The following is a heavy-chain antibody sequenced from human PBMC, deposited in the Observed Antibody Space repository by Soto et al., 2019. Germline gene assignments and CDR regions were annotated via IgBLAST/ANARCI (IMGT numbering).Heavy chain of an antibody. CDR1: GFTFSSYG. J-gene: IGHJ6*02. Sequence: GGSLRLSCAASGFTFSSYGMHWVRQAPGKGLEWVAVISYDGSNKYYADSVKGRFTISRDNSKNTLYLQMNSLRAEDTAVYYSAKGSSFVLEQGALNFYWGMDVWGQGTTVTVSS. CDR3: AKGSSFVLEQGALNFYWGMDV. D-gene: IGHD2-2*01. CDR2: ISYDGSNK. V-gene: IGHV3-30*18.